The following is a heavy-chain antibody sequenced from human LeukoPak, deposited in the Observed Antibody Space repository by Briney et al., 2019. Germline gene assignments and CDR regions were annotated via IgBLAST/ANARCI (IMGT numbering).Heavy chain of an antibody. D-gene: IGHD1-26*01. CDR3: AREKQSGGTPFDY. Sequence: GGSLRLSCVASGFTFTGHSMHWVRQAPGKGLEWVAVVADDEKTIFYADSLKGRFTVSRDNSKNTVYLQMNSLRDEDTAVYYCAREKQSGGTPFDYWGQGTLVTVSS. V-gene: IGHV3-30*04. J-gene: IGHJ4*02. CDR2: VADDEKTI. CDR1: GFTFTGHS.